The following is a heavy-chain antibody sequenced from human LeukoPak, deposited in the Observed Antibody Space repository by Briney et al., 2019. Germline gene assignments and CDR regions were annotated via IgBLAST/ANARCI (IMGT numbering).Heavy chain of an antibody. CDR1: GLTFSSYG. Sequence: GRSLRLSCAASGLTFSSYGMHWVRQAPGKGLEWVAVISYDGSNKYYADSVKGRFTISRDNSKNTLYLQMNSLRAEDTAVYYCAKEGYADAFDIWGQGTMVTVSS. V-gene: IGHV3-30*18. CDR2: ISYDGSNK. CDR3: AKEGYADAFDI. D-gene: IGHD1-1*01. J-gene: IGHJ3*02.